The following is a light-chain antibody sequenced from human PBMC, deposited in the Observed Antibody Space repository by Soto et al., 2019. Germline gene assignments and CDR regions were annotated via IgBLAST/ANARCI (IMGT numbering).Light chain of an antibody. CDR3: NSYTSSSTWV. CDR1: SSDVGGYIY. J-gene: IGLJ3*02. CDR2: EVN. Sequence: QSALTQPASVSGSPGQSITISCTGTSSDVGGYIYVSWYQHHPGKAPKLMIYEVNHRPSGVSNRFSGSKSGDTASLTISGLQAEDEADYYCNSYTSSSTWVFGGGTKLTVL. V-gene: IGLV2-14*01.